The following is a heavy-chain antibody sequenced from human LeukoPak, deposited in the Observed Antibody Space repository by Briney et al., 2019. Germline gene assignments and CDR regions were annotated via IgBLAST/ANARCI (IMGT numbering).Heavy chain of an antibody. CDR2: IIPIFGTA. D-gene: IGHD5-12*01. Sequence: SVKVSCKASEGTFSSYAISWVRQAPGQGLEWMGGIIPIFGTANYAQKFQGRVTITADESTSTAYMELSSLRSEDTAVYYCAREGQRYSGYDRGFDYWGQGTLVTVSS. CDR3: AREGQRYSGYDRGFDY. J-gene: IGHJ4*02. CDR1: EGTFSSYA. V-gene: IGHV1-69*13.